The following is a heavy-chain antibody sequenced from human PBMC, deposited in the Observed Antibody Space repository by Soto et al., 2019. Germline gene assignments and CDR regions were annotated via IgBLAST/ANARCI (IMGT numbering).Heavy chain of an antibody. V-gene: IGHV3-23*01. CDR3: GGGPGVGGTYY. CDR2: ISPSGAGT. J-gene: IGHJ4*02. Sequence: EVQLLDSGGGLVHPGGSLRLSCAASTFTFNTYAMSWVRQAPGGGLEWVSAISPSGAGTYYADSVKGRFTISRDNSKNPLYLQMNSRIAEDTAVYFCGGGPGVGGTYYAGQGTLVTVSS. CDR1: TFTFNTYA. D-gene: IGHD1-26*01.